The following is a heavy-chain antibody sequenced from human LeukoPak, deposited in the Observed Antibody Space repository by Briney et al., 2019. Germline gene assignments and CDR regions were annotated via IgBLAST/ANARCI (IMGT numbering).Heavy chain of an antibody. D-gene: IGHD1-26*01. CDR1: GFTFTGHS. CDR3: AREKQSGGTPFDY. J-gene: IGHJ4*02. CDR2: VSYDEKTI. V-gene: IGHV3-30*04. Sequence: GGSLRPSCVASGFTFTGHSMHWVRQAPGKGLEWVAVVSYDEKTIFYADSLKGRFTVSRDNSKNTVYLQMNSLRDEDTAVYYCAREKQSGGTPFDYWGQGSLVTVSS.